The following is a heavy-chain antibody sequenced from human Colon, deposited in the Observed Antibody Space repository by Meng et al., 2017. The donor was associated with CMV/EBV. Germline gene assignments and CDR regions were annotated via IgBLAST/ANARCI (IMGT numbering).Heavy chain of an antibody. CDR2: INHSGTT. V-gene: IGHV4-34*01. CDR3: ARGKRGYSSTWIDS. J-gene: IGHJ4*02. D-gene: IGHD6-13*01. Sequence: VFGGSFPGSSWPWIRQPPGRGLEWTGEINHSGTTNYNPSLKSRVTISLDTSKNQVSLKLNSVTAADTAVYYCARGKRGYSSTWIDSWGQGTLVTVSS. CDR1: GGSFPGSS.